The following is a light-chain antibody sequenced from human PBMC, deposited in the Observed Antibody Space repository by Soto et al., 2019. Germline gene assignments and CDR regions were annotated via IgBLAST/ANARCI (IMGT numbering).Light chain of an antibody. Sequence: SYELAQAPSVSVAPGQTARITCGGDNIGSKSVHWYQQKPGQAPVLVIYDDSDRPSGIPERFSGSNSGNTATLTISRVEAGDEADYYCHVWDSSSDHVVFGGGTKLTVL. CDR1: NIGSKS. V-gene: IGLV3-21*02. CDR3: HVWDSSSDHVV. CDR2: DDS. J-gene: IGLJ2*01.